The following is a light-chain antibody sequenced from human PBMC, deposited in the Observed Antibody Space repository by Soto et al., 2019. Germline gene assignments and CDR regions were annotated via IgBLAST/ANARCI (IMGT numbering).Light chain of an antibody. CDR3: LQDFSLPYT. V-gene: IGKV1-6*01. J-gene: IGKJ2*01. CDR2: AAS. Sequence: AIQMTQSPSSLSASVGDRVTIACRASQDIRNDLVWYQQKPGKAPKLLIYAASSLEDGVPSRFSGSRSGAGFTLTVSSLQPEDYATYYCLQDFSLPYTFGQGTKVDIK. CDR1: QDIRND.